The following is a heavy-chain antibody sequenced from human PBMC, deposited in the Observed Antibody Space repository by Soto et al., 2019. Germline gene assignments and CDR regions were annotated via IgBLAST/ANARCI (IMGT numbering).Heavy chain of an antibody. J-gene: IGHJ6*02. Sequence: GGSVRLSCAASGFTFSTYGMQWVRQAPGKGLEWVAVISYDGYLKYYVDAVKGRFTVARDNSKNTLFLEMNSLRVEDTAVYFCAKDFKVSGSHYGTLNYYYGMDVWGQGTTVTVSS. CDR3: AKDFKVSGSHYGTLNYYYGMDV. D-gene: IGHD3-10*01. V-gene: IGHV3-30*18. CDR1: GFTFSTYG. CDR2: ISYDGYLK.